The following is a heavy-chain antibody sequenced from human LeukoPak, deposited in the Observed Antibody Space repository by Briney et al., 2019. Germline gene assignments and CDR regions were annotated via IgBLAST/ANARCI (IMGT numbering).Heavy chain of an antibody. J-gene: IGHJ4*02. CDR3: ARGNDYDYVWGSYYFDY. V-gene: IGHV1-46*01. D-gene: IGHD3-16*01. CDR1: GYTFTSYY. Sequence: GASVKVSCKASGYTFTSYYMHWVRQAPGQGFEWMGIINPSGGSTSYAQKFQGRVTMTRDTSTSTVYMELSSLRSEDTAVYYCARGNDYDYVWGSYYFDYWGQGTLVTVSS. CDR2: INPSGGST.